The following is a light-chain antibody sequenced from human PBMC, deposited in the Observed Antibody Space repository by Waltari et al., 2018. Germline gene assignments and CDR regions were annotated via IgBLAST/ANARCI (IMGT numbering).Light chain of an antibody. J-gene: IGLJ3*02. CDR3: CSYAGSHSLM. CDR1: TSDIGRL. CDR2: EVT. Sequence: QSALTQPASVSGSPGQSITTSCPGTTSDIGRLVSWYPPHPDKGPKLIIFEVTQRPSGVSNRFSGSKSGNTASLTISGLQAEDEANYYCCSYAGSHSLMFGGGTKLTVL. V-gene: IGLV2-23*02.